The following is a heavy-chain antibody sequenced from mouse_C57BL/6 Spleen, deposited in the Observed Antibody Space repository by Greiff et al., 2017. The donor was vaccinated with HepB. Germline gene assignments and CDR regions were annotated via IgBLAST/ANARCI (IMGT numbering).Heavy chain of an antibody. D-gene: IGHD1-1*01. CDR2: IHPNSGST. Sequence: QVQLKQPGAELVKPGASVKLSCKASGYTFTSYWMHWVKQRPGQGLEWIGMIHPNSGSTNYNEKFKSKATLTVDKSSSTAYMQLSSLTSEDSAVYYCARGLYYGKARYFDVWGTGTTVTVSS. J-gene: IGHJ1*03. CDR1: GYTFTSYW. CDR3: ARGLYYGKARYFDV. V-gene: IGHV1-64*01.